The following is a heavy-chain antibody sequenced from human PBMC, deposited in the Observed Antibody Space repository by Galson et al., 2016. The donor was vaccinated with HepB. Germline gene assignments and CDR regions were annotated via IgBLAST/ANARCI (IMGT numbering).Heavy chain of an antibody. CDR3: AREPMIAVLTANNWFDP. CDR1: GYTFTNYY. CDR2: ISPSGTTT. V-gene: IGHV1-46*01. J-gene: IGHJ5*02. D-gene: IGHD3-22*01. Sequence: SVKVSCKASGYTFTNYYMHWVRQAPGQGLEWMGVISPSGTTTGYAQSFQGRLTVTRDTSTSTVYMELSSLRSDDTAVYYCAREPMIAVLTANNWFDPWGQGTLVTVSS.